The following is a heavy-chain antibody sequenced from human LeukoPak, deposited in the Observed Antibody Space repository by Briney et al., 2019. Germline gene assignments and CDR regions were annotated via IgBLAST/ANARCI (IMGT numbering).Heavy chain of an antibody. Sequence: SETLSLTCTVSGGSISPYYWSWIRQPPGKGLGWIGFIYHSGSTNYNPSLNSRVSISVDTSKNQFSLKLNSMTAADTAVYYCARHGGGGESYPRVFDYWGRGNLVTVSS. J-gene: IGHJ4*02. V-gene: IGHV4-59*08. D-gene: IGHD1-26*01. CDR1: GGSISPYY. CDR2: IYHSGST. CDR3: ARHGGGGESYPRVFDY.